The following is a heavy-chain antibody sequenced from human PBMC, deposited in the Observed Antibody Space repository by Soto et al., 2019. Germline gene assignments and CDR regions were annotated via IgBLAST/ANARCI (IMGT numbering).Heavy chain of an antibody. CDR3: AKEGEHGELRYYFDY. CDR2: ISWNSGSI. CDR1: GFTFDDYA. D-gene: IGHD1-26*01. J-gene: IGHJ4*02. Sequence: GGSLRLSCAASGFTFDDYAMHWVRQAPGKGLEWVSGISWNSGSIGYADSVKGRFTISRDNAKNSLYLQMNSLRAEDTALYYCAKEGEHGELRYYFDYWGQGTLVTVSS. V-gene: IGHV3-9*01.